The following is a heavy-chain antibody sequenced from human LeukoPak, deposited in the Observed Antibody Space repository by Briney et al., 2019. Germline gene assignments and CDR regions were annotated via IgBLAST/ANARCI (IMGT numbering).Heavy chain of an antibody. J-gene: IGHJ5*02. CDR2: INPNSGGT. CDR3: ARAEYCSSTRWSSPPSNWFDP. CDR1: GYTFTGYY. Sequence: ASVKVSCKASGYTFTGYYMHWVRQAPGQGLEWMGWINPNSGGTNYAQKFQGRVTMTRDTSISTAYMELSRLRSDDTAVYYCARAEYCSSTRWSSPPSNWFDPWGQGTLVTVSS. D-gene: IGHD2-2*01. V-gene: IGHV1-2*02.